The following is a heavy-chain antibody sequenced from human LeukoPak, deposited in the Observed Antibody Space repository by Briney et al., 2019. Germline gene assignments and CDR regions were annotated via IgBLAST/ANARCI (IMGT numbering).Heavy chain of an antibody. CDR3: AKGLRDGSNKYFDS. D-gene: IGHD5-24*01. CDR1: GFTFSTYA. Sequence: GGSLRLSCAASGFTFSTYAMQWVRQAPGEGLEWVAFIGSDGTNKHYGDAVKGRFTISRDNSKNTLYLQMNSLRPEDTAVYYCAKGLRDGSNKYFDSWGQGTLVTVSS. CDR2: IGSDGTNK. V-gene: IGHV3-30*02. J-gene: IGHJ4*02.